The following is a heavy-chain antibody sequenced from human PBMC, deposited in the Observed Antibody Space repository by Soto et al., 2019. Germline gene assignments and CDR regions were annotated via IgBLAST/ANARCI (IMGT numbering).Heavy chain of an antibody. CDR2: INRNGSSI. CDR1: GFKFDDYA. Sequence: PGGSLRLSCAASGFKFDDYAMHWVLQIPGKGLEWVSRINRNGSSITYAESVKGRFSISRDNAKNTLYLQMNSLRVEDTAVYYCASSGYYYLNWFDSWGQGTLVIVSS. J-gene: IGHJ5*01. V-gene: IGHV3-9*01. CDR3: ASSGYYYLNWFDS. D-gene: IGHD3-22*01.